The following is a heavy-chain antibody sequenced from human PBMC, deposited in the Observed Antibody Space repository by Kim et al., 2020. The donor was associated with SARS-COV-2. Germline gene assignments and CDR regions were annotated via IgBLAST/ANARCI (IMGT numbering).Heavy chain of an antibody. D-gene: IGHD3-10*01. Sequence: GGSLRLSCAASGFTFSSHAMAWVRLPPGKGLEWVSSISASGDNTYFADSAKGRFTISRDNSKNTLYLQINRLTGDDTAVYYCGKDGAYGSGRALSWGQGTLVTVSS. V-gene: IGHV3-23*01. CDR2: ISASGDNT. CDR3: GKDGAYGSGRALS. J-gene: IGHJ4*02. CDR1: GFTFSSHA.